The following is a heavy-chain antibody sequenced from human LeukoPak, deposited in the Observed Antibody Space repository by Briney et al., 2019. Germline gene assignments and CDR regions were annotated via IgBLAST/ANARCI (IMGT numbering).Heavy chain of an antibody. D-gene: IGHD6-6*01. CDR2: INTDGSST. CDR3: ARRSTPKSSSGQDY. J-gene: IGHJ4*02. V-gene: IGHV3-74*01. CDR1: GFTFSSYW. Sequence: GGSLRLSCAASGFTFSSYWMHWVRQAPGKGLVWVSRINTDGSSTSYAGSVKGRFTISRDNAKNTLYQQMNSLRAEDTAVYYCARRSTPKSSSGQDYWGQGTLVTVSS.